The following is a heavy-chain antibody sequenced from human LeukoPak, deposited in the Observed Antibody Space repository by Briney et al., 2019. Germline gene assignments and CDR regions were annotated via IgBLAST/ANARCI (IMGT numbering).Heavy chain of an antibody. V-gene: IGHV1-8*01. CDR2: MNPNSGNT. CDR1: GYTFTSYG. D-gene: IGHD3-3*01. CDR3: ARRTLTIRTFDI. Sequence: GASVKVPCKASGYTFTSYGINWVRQATGQGPEWVGWMNPNSGNTGYAQKFQGRVTITRNTSISTAYMELSSLRSEDTAVYYCARRTLTIRTFDIWGQGTMVTVSS. J-gene: IGHJ3*02.